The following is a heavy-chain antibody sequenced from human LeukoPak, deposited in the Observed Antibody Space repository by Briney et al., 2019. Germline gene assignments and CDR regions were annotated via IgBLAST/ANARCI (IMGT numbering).Heavy chain of an antibody. J-gene: IGHJ4*02. V-gene: IGHV3-7*01. Sequence: GGSLRLSCAASGFTFRSFWMSWFRQAPGKGLEWVANIKEDGSERYYVDSVKGRFTISRDNAKNSLFLQMSSVRVDDTAMYYCASGRSGRDWGQGTLVTVSS. CDR3: ASGRSGRD. CDR1: GFTFRSFW. CDR2: IKEDGSER. D-gene: IGHD1-26*01.